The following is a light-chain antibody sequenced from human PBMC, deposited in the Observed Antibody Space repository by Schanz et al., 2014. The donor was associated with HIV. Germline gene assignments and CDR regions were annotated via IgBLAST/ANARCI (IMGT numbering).Light chain of an antibody. Sequence: QSVLTQPPSASGTPGQRVTISCSGSSSNIGSNTVNWYQQLPGTAPKLLIYRNNQRPSGVPDRFSGSKSGTSASLAISGLRSEDEADYYCQSYDSSLSGVVFGGGTKLTVL. CDR2: RNN. J-gene: IGLJ2*01. V-gene: IGLV1-47*01. CDR1: SSNIGSNT. CDR3: QSYDSSLSGVV.